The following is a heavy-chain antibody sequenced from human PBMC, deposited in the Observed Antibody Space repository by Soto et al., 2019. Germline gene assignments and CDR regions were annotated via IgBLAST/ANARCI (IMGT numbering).Heavy chain of an antibody. V-gene: IGHV1-24*01. CDR3: ATLPRTARQPYYYYGMDV. CDR1: GYALTELS. D-gene: IGHD5-18*01. CDR2: FDPEDGET. J-gene: IGHJ6*02. Sequence: GASVKVSCKVSGYALTELSMHWVRQAPGKGLEWMGGFDPEDGETIYAQKFQGSVTMTEDTSTDTAYMELSSLRSEDTAVYYCATLPRTARQPYYYYGMDVWGQGTTVTVSS.